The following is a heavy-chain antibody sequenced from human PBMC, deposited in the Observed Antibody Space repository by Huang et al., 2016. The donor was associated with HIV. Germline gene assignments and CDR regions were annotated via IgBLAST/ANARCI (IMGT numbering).Heavy chain of an antibody. CDR1: GGSFNNFG. Sequence: QVQLVQSGAEVRKPGSSVKVSCRASGGSFNNFGINWVRQAPGQGLEGSSVIIPRFGTRNDAQRFKDRVTITADESTGFFHLEVTSLRSDDTAVYFCAKRGGAWGSPYAFDLWGPGTMVTVSS. CDR2: IIPRFGTR. CDR3: AKRGGAWGSPYAFDL. J-gene: IGHJ3*01. V-gene: IGHV1-69*13. D-gene: IGHD3-16*01.